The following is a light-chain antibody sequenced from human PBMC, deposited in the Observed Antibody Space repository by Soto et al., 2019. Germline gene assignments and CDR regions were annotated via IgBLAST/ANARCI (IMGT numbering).Light chain of an antibody. CDR3: QQHGSYPRT. J-gene: IGKJ1*01. CDR1: QSIGTS. Sequence: DIQMNQSPSTLSASVGDRVTITCRASQSIGTSLAWYQQRPGKAPKLLIYLASNLEVGVPSRFSGSGSGTEFTLAISSLQPDDFATYYCQQHGSYPRTLGQGTKVEI. V-gene: IGKV1-5*03. CDR2: LAS.